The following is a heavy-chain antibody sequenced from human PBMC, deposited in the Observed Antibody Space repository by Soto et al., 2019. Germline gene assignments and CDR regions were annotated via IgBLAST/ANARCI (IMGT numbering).Heavy chain of an antibody. V-gene: IGHV3-21*01. CDR3: ARAFRGELAPTDN. D-gene: IGHD4-4*01. Sequence: GGSLRLSCAASGFTFDAYSMHWVRQAPGKGLQWLSYISPSSSYIYYEDTVRGRFTISRDNARNSLYLQMNSLRAEDTAVYYCARAFRGELAPTDNWGQGTLVTVSS. CDR1: GFTFDAYS. CDR2: ISPSSSYI. J-gene: IGHJ4*02.